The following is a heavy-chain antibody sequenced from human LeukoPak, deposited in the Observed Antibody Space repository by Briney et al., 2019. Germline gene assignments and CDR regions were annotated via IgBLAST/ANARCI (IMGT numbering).Heavy chain of an antibody. V-gene: IGHV3-30*04. Sequence: PGGSLRLSCAASGFTFDIYAMHWVRQAPGKGLEWVAVVSYDGTNKYYADSVKGRFTISRDNSKNTLHLQMSSLRVADTAVYYCARDQLQHCSDGRCYVIDNWGPGTLVAVSS. D-gene: IGHD2-15*01. J-gene: IGHJ4*02. CDR2: VSYDGTNK. CDR3: ARDQLQHCSDGRCYVIDN. CDR1: GFTFDIYA.